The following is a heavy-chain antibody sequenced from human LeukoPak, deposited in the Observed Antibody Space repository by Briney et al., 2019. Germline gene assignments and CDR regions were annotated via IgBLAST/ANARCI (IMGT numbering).Heavy chain of an antibody. Sequence: PGGSLRLSCAASGFTFSNAWMSWVRQAPGKGLEWVGFIRSKAYGGTTEYAASVKGRFTMSRDDSKSIAYLQMNSLKTEDTAVYYCTRPGQGTRYYYYYMDVWGIGTTVTVSS. D-gene: IGHD1-14*01. V-gene: IGHV3-49*04. CDR1: GFTFSNAW. J-gene: IGHJ6*03. CDR3: TRPGQGTRYYYYYMDV. CDR2: IRSKAYGGTT.